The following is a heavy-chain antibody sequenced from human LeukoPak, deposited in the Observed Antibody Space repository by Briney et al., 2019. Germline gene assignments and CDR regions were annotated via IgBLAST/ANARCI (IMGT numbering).Heavy chain of an antibody. CDR3: AREREVIAAAGYDAFDI. CDR1: GYTFTDYY. J-gene: IGHJ3*02. D-gene: IGHD6-13*01. Sequence: ASVKVSCKASGYTFTDYYIHWVRQAPGQGLEWMGWINPISGGTNYAQKFQARVTMTRDTSISTAYMELSRLRSDDTALYYCAREREVIAAAGYDAFDIWGQGTMVTVSS. V-gene: IGHV1-2*02. CDR2: INPISGGT.